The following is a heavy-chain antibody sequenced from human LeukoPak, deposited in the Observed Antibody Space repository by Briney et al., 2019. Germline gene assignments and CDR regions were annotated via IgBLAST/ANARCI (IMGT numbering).Heavy chain of an antibody. V-gene: IGHV4-39*01. CDR3: ATILYYDFWSGLDY. J-gene: IGHJ4*02. CDR1: GGSISSSSYY. Sequence: SETLSLTCTVSGGSISSSSYYWGWIRQPPGKGLEWIGSIYYSGSTYYNPSLKSRVTISVDTSKNQFSLKLSSVTAADTAVYYCATILYYDFWSGLDYWGQGTLVTVSS. CDR2: IYYSGST. D-gene: IGHD3-3*01.